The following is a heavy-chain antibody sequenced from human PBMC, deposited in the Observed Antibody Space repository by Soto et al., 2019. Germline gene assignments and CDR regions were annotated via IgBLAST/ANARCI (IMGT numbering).Heavy chain of an antibody. V-gene: IGHV3-30-3*01. CDR3: ARDTGPNGYNYYYFGMDV. D-gene: IGHD5-18*01. Sequence: ESGGGVVQPGRSLRLSCAASGFTFSSYAMHWVRQAPGKGLEWVAVISYDGSDKYNANSVKGRFTISRDNSKNTLYLQMNSLRAEDTAVYYCARDTGPNGYNYYYFGMDVWGQGTTVTVSS. CDR1: GFTFSSYA. J-gene: IGHJ6*02. CDR2: ISYDGSDK.